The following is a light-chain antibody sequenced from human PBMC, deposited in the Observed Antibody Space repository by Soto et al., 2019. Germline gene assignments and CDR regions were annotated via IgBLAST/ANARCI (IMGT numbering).Light chain of an antibody. V-gene: IGLV1-51*01. CDR2: DNN. J-gene: IGLJ3*02. Sequence: QSVLTQPPSVSAAPGQKVTISCSGSSSNIGNSYVSWYQQLPGTAPKLLIYDNNKRPSGIPDRFSGSKSGTSATLGITGLQTGDEADYYCGTWDSSLSAGVFGGGTKVTVL. CDR3: GTWDSSLSAGV. CDR1: SSNIGNSY.